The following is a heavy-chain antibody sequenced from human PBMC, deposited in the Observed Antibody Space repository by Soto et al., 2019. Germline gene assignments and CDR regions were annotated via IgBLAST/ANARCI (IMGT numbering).Heavy chain of an antibody. D-gene: IGHD3-10*01. CDR2: INDDGSAT. Sequence: EVQLVESGGGLVQPGGSLRLSCAASGFTFSGSWMHWVRQAPGKGLIWVSRINDDGSATSYADFVKGRFTIPRDNAKDTLFLQMNGLRAEDTAVYYCARGIFGSGTANDYWGQGTLVTVSS. CDR3: ARGIFGSGTANDY. J-gene: IGHJ4*02. CDR1: GFTFSGSW. V-gene: IGHV3-74*01.